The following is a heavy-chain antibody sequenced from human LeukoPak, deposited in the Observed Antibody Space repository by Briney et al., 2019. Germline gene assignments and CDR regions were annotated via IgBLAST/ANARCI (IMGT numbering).Heavy chain of an antibody. Sequence: PGGSLRLSCAASGFTLSSYAMSWVRQAPGKGLEWVSAISNNGGYTYYADSVQGRFTISRDNSKSTLCLQMNSLRAEDTAVYYCAKQLGYCSDGSCYFSYWGQGTLVTVSS. J-gene: IGHJ4*02. D-gene: IGHD2-15*01. CDR1: GFTLSSYA. CDR3: AKQLGYCSDGSCYFSY. V-gene: IGHV3-23*01. CDR2: ISNNGGYT.